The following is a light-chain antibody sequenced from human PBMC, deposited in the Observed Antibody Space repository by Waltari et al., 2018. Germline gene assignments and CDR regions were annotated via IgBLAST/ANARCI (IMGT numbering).Light chain of an antibody. CDR1: QSVSSN. CDR2: EAS. J-gene: IGKJ5*01. V-gene: IGKV3-15*01. CDR3: QQYNHWPPIT. Sequence: EIVLTQSLDTLPVSPGERATFSCRASQSVSSNLAWYQQTPGQAPRLLIYEASTRATSTPARFSGSGSGTDFTLTISSLQSEDSAVYYCQQYNHWPPITFGQGTRLEIK.